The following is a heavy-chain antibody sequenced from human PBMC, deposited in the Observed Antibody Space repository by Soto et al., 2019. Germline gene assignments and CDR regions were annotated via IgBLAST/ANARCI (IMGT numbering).Heavy chain of an antibody. CDR2: INPNSGGT. Sequence: ASVKVSCKASGYTFTGYYMHWVRQAPGQGLEWMGWINPNSGGTNYAQKFQGWVTMTRDTSISTAYMELGRLRSDDTAVYYCARCPDGYYSVFDYWGQGTLVTVSS. CDR1: GYTFTGYY. CDR3: ARCPDGYYSVFDY. J-gene: IGHJ4*02. V-gene: IGHV1-2*04. D-gene: IGHD3-3*01.